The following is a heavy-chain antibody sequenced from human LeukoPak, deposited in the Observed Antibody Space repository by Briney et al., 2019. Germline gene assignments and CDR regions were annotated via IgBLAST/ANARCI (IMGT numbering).Heavy chain of an antibody. Sequence: ASVKVSCKASGYTFTSYYSNWVRQATGQGLEWMGWMNPNSGNTGYAQKFQGRVTMTRNTSINTSYMELSSLRSEATAVYYCARGGDDYWGQGTLVTVSS. CDR3: ARGGDDY. CDR2: MNPNSGNT. J-gene: IGHJ4*02. V-gene: IGHV1-8*01. CDR1: GYTFTSYY. D-gene: IGHD3-16*01.